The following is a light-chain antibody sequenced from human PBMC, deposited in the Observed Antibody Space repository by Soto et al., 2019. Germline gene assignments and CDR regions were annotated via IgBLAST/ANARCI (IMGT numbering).Light chain of an antibody. CDR3: TSYTNIKTWV. CDR1: SSDVGGDDF. V-gene: IGLV2-14*01. J-gene: IGLJ3*02. Sequence: QSVLTQPVSVSGSPGQSITIPCTGTSSDVGGDDFVSWYQQHPGKAPKLLIYEVHFRPSGVSSRFSGSKSGNTASLSISGLQAEDEADYYCTSYTNIKTWVFGGGTKVTVL. CDR2: EVH.